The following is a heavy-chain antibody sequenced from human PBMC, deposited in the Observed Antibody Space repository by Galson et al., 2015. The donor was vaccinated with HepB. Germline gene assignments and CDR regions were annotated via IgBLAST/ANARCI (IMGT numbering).Heavy chain of an antibody. Sequence: SVKVSCKASGYTFSSYSITWVRQAPGQGLEWMGWISTYSRNTNYARHLQGRVTMTTDTSTSTAYMQLRSLRSDDTAVYYCARGAFVVVIDSIQNNWFGPWGQGTLVTVSS. J-gene: IGHJ5*02. CDR2: ISTYSRNT. D-gene: IGHD2-15*01. CDR1: GYTFSSYS. CDR3: ARGAFVVVIDSIQNNWFGP. V-gene: IGHV1-18*01.